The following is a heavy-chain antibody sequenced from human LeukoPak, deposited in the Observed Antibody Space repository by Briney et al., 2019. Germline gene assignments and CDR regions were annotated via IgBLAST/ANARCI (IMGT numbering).Heavy chain of an antibody. J-gene: IGHJ4*02. CDR1: GFTFSSYA. Sequence: NPGGSLRLSCAASGFTFSSYAMSWVRQAPGKGLEWIGSIYYSGSTFYNPSLKSRVTISVDTSKNQFSLKLSSVTAADTAVYYCARDLVVRGVLDYWGQGTLVTVSS. D-gene: IGHD3-10*01. V-gene: IGHV4-39*02. CDR2: IYYSGST. CDR3: ARDLVVRGVLDY.